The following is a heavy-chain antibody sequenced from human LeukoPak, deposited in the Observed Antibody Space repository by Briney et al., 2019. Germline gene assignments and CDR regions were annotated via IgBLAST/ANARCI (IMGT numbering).Heavy chain of an antibody. CDR2: IYYSGST. D-gene: IGHD1-26*01. CDR3: ARGSKMLGYNWFDP. V-gene: IGHV4-39*01. CDR1: GGSISSSSYN. Sequence: SETLSLTCTVSGGSISSSSYNWGWIRQPPGKGLEWIGSIYYSGSTYYNPSLKSRVTISVDTSKNQFSLKLSSVTAADTAVYYCARGSKMLGYNWFDPWGQGTLVTVSS. J-gene: IGHJ5*02.